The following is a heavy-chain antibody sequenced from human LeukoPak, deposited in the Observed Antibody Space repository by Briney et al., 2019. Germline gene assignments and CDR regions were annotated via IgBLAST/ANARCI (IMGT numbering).Heavy chain of an antibody. V-gene: IGHV3-48*01. Sequence: GGSLRLSCAASGFTFSSYSMNWVRQAPGKGLEWASYISSSSSTIYYADSVKGRFTISRDNAKNSLYLQMNSLRAEDTAVYYCARGDVGYCSSTSCSGGYWGQGTLVTVSS. CDR2: ISSSSSTI. CDR3: ARGDVGYCSSTSCSGGY. J-gene: IGHJ4*02. CDR1: GFTFSSYS. D-gene: IGHD2-2*01.